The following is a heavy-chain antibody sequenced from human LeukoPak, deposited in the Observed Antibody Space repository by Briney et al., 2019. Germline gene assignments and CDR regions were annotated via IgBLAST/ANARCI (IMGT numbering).Heavy chain of an antibody. D-gene: IGHD3-22*01. Sequence: ASVKVSCKASGYTFTSYGISWVRQAPGQGLEWMGWISAYNGNTNYAQKLQGRVTMTTETSTSTGYMEVRSLRSDDTAVYYCARGGGGTYYYDSSGYSYFDYWGQGTLVTVSS. CDR3: ARGGGGTYYYDSSGYSYFDY. CDR1: GYTFTSYG. J-gene: IGHJ4*02. V-gene: IGHV1-18*01. CDR2: ISAYNGNT.